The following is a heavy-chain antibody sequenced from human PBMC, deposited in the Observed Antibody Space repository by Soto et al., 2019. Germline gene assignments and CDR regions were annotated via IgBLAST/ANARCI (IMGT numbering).Heavy chain of an antibody. Sequence: QVQLQESGPGLVKPSQTLSLTCTVSGGSISSGGYYWSWIRQHPGKGLEWIGYIYYSGSTYYNPSLKSRVTISVDTSKNQSSLQLSSVTAADTAVYYCARYLTVTTYDWFDPWGQGTLVTVSS. D-gene: IGHD4-17*01. CDR3: ARYLTVTTYDWFDP. CDR1: GGSISSGGYY. V-gene: IGHV4-31*03. CDR2: IYYSGST. J-gene: IGHJ5*02.